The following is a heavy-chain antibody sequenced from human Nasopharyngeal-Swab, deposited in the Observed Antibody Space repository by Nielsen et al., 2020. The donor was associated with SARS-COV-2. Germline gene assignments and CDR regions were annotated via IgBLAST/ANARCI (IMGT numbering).Heavy chain of an antibody. D-gene: IGHD6-19*01. CDR1: GFTVSSNY. V-gene: IGHV3-53*04. CDR2: IYGGDST. CDR3: ASSPSRGWYEYHLDN. J-gene: IGHJ4*02. Sequence: GGSLRLSCAVSGFTVSSNYMSWVRQAPGKGIEWVSVIYGGDSTYYADSVRGRFTVTRHISENTLYLQMNSLRAEDTAVYYCASSPSRGWYEYHLDNWGQGTLVTVSS.